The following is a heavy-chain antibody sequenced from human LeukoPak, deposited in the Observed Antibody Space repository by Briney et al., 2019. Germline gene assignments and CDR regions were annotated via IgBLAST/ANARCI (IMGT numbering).Heavy chain of an antibody. CDR3: AREEAVAGGAFDI. Sequence: SETLSLTCAVYGGSFSGYYWSWIRQPPGKGLEWIGEINHSGSTNYNPSLKSRVTISVDTSKNQFSLKLSSVTASDTAVYYCAREEAVAGGAFDIWGQGTMVTVSS. J-gene: IGHJ3*02. D-gene: IGHD6-19*01. V-gene: IGHV4-34*01. CDR1: GGSFSGYY. CDR2: INHSGST.